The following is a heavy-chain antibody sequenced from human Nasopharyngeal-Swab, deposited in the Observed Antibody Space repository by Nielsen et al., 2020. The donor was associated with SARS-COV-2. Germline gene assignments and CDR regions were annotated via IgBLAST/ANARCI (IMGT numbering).Heavy chain of an antibody. D-gene: IGHD2-2*01. CDR3: ASLLVVPAAIPTRYYFDY. V-gene: IGHV4-38-2*02. J-gene: IGHJ4*02. CDR2: IYHSGST. CDR1: GYSISSGYY. Sequence: SETLSLTCTVSGYSISSGYYWGWIRQPPGKGLEWIGSIYHSGSTYYNPSLKSRVTISVDTSKNQFSLKLSSATAADTAVYYCASLLVVPAAIPTRYYFDYWGQGTLVTVSS.